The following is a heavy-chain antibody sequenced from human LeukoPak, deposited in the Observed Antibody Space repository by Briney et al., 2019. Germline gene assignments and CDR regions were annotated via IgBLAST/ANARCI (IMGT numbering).Heavy chain of an antibody. V-gene: IGHV6-1*01. CDR1: GDSVPSNSGV. CDR2: TYYRSKWYN. CDR3: ARSLWGGAFDV. D-gene: IGHD3-16*01. Sequence: SQTLSLTCAISGDSVPSNSGVWNWIRQSPSRGLEWLGKTYYRSKWYNDYAVSVKSRITINPDTSKNQFSLHLNSVTPEDTAVYYCARSLWGGAFDVWGQGTMVAVSS. J-gene: IGHJ3*01.